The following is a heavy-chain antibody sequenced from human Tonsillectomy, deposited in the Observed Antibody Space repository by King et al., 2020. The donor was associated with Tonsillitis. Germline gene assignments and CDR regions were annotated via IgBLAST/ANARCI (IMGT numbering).Heavy chain of an antibody. D-gene: IGHD1-14*01. CDR3: ARATESVDWFDP. CDR1: GYTFTSYG. J-gene: IGHJ5*02. V-gene: IGHV1-18*04. CDR2: ISAYNGDT. Sequence: QVQLVESGAEVKKPGASVKVSCKASGYTFTSYGISWVRQAPGQGLEWMAWISAYNGDTDYAQKFQGRVTMTTDTSTSTAYMELRSLRSDDTAVYYCARATESVDWFDPWGQGTLVTVSS.